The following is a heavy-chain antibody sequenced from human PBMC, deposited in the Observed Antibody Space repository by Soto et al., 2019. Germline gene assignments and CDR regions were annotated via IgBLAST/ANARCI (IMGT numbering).Heavy chain of an antibody. CDR1: GGTFSSYA. CDR3: ARNGWELLDYYYYGMDV. D-gene: IGHD1-26*01. V-gene: IGHV1-69*13. CDR2: IIPIFGTA. J-gene: IGHJ6*02. Sequence: EASVKVSCKASGGTFSSYAISWVRQAPGQGLEWMGGIIPIFGTANYAQKFQGRVTITADESTSTAYMELSSLRSEDTAVYYCARNGWELLDYYYYGMDVWGQGTTVTVSS.